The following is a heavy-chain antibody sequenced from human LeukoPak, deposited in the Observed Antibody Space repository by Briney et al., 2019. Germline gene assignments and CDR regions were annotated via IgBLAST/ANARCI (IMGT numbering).Heavy chain of an antibody. Sequence: ALVKVSCKASGYTFTCYAMGWVRQAPGHGLEWVGLINTNTGNPTYAQDFTGRFVFSLDTSVSTAYLQISSLEAEDTAVYYCASFFCINGVCYYLDYWGQGTLVTVSS. CDR2: INTNTGNP. CDR1: GYTFTCYA. V-gene: IGHV7-4-1*02. D-gene: IGHD2-8*01. J-gene: IGHJ4*02. CDR3: ASFFCINGVCYYLDY.